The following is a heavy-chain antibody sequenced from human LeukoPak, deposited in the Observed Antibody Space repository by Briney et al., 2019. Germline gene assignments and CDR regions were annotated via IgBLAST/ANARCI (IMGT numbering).Heavy chain of an antibody. Sequence: SETLSLTCTVSGGSISSYYWSWIRQPPGKGLEWIGYIYYSGSTNYNPSLKSRVTISVDTSKNQFSLKLSSVAAADTAVYYCARDGYYDFWSGYRPFDYWGQGTLVTVSS. CDR1: GGSISSYY. CDR2: IYYSGST. V-gene: IGHV4-59*01. CDR3: ARDGYYDFWSGYRPFDY. J-gene: IGHJ4*02. D-gene: IGHD3-3*01.